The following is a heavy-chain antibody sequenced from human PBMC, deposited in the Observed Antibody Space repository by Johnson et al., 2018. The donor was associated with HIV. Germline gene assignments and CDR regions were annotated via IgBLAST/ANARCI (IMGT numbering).Heavy chain of an antibody. CDR2: IYSGGSA. D-gene: IGHD1-7*01. CDR3: ARAGGTGTAYDAFDI. CDR1: GFTVSSNY. J-gene: IGHJ3*02. V-gene: IGHV3-66*01. Sequence: VQLVESGGGLVQSGGSLRLSCVASGFTVSSNYMSWVRQAPGKGLEWVSVIYSGGSAGYALSVKGRFTISRDNAKNSLYLQMNSLRAEDTALYYCARAGGTGTAYDAFDIWGQGTMVTVSS.